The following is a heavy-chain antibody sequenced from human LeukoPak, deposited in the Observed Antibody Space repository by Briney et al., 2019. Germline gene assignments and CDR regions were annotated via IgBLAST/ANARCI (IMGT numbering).Heavy chain of an antibody. J-gene: IGHJ4*02. Sequence: HGESLKISCQASGYTFTSYWIGWVRQMPGKGLEWMGIIYPGDSTTRYSPSFEGQVTISADKSISTAYLQWSSLRASDTAIYYCARHERGTRDYWGQGTLVTVSS. V-gene: IGHV5-51*01. D-gene: IGHD1-26*01. CDR2: IYPGDSTT. CDR3: ARHERGTRDY. CDR1: GYTFTSYW.